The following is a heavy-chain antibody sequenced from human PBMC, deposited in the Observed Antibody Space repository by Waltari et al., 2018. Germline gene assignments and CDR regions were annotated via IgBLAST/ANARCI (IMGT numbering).Heavy chain of an antibody. CDR2: ISGSGGST. V-gene: IGHV3-23*01. J-gene: IGHJ4*02. Sequence: EVQLLESGGGLVQPGGSLRLSCAASGFTFSSYAMSWVRQAQGKGLEWVAAISGSGGSTYYADSVKGRFTISRDNSKNTLYLQMNSLRAEDTAVYYCAKVIWQWPNYFDYWGQGTLVTVSS. D-gene: IGHD6-19*01. CDR1: GFTFSSYA. CDR3: AKVIWQWPNYFDY.